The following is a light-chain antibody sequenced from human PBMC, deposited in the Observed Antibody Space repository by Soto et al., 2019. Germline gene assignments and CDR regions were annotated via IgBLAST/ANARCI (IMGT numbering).Light chain of an antibody. V-gene: IGLV2-18*01. CDR3: GLYTLSDTVI. Sequence: QCALTQPPSVSGSPGHSVTISCTGTSEVGSYSRVSWYQQSPGTSPKLLIYDVTKRPLGVSDRFSGSKSGNTASLTISGLQTDDEADYYCGLYTLSDTVILGGGTKLTVL. J-gene: IGLJ2*01. CDR1: SEVGSYSR. CDR2: DVT.